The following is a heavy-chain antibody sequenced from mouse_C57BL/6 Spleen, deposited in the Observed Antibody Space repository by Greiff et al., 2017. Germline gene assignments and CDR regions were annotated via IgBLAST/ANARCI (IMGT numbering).Heavy chain of an antibody. CDR2: IHPNSGST. D-gene: IGHD1-1*01. CDR1: GYTFTSYW. V-gene: IGHV1-64*01. CDR3: ATNYYGSSSYYFDY. J-gene: IGHJ2*01. Sequence: QVQLQQSGAELVKPGASVKLSCKASGYTFTSYWMHWVKQRPGQGLEWIGMIHPNSGSTNYNEKFKSKATLTVDKSSSTAYMQLSSLTSEDSAVYYCATNYYGSSSYYFDYWGQGTTLTVSS.